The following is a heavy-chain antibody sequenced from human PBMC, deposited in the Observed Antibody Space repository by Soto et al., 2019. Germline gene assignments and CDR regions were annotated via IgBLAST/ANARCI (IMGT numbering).Heavy chain of an antibody. Sequence: VKVCCTACGYNIGSYYTHSVRHAPGLGLEWVGLMDPITGGTDYEERLRDRVTMTRDTSINTAYMELRRLRSDDTAIYLCARGRDAASQFYSPNGMDVWGQGTTVTV. V-gene: IGHV1-2*02. D-gene: IGHD2-15*01. CDR3: ARGRDAASQFYSPNGMDV. CDR2: MDPITGGT. J-gene: IGHJ6*02. CDR1: GYNIGSYY.